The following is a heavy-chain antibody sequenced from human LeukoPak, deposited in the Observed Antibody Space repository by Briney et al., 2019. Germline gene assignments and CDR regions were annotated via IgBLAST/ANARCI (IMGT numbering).Heavy chain of an antibody. J-gene: IGHJ5*02. CDR2: IIPIFGTA. Sequence: SVKVSCKASGGTFSSYAISWVRQAPGQGLEWMGGIIPIFGTANYAQKFQGRVTITADESTSSAYMELSSLRSEDTAVYYCARDLGYYDILTGYSSSYPWGQGTLVTVSS. CDR1: GGTFSSYA. D-gene: IGHD3-9*01. V-gene: IGHV1-69*13. CDR3: ARDLGYYDILTGYSSSYP.